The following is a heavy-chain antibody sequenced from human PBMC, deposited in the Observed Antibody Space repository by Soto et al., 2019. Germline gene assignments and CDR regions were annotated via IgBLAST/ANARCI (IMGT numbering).Heavy chain of an antibody. CDR1: GGTFSNDI. D-gene: IGHD5-12*01. CDR2: VIPLLDIT. CDR3: ARDSPIGSTFSGYDAIDY. Sequence: QVQLVQSGAEVKKPGSSVKVSCKASGGTFSNDIITWVRQAPGQGLEWMGRVIPLLDITNYAQKFQGRVRSTANKSTSTAYMEMNSLKSEDTAVYYCARDSPIGSTFSGYDAIDYWGQGTLVTVSS. V-gene: IGHV1-69*08. J-gene: IGHJ4*02.